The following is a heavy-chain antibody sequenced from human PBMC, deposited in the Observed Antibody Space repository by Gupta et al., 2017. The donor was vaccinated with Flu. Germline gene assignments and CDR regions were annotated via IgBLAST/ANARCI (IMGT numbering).Heavy chain of an antibody. D-gene: IGHD3-22*01. CDR2: IWGDGSNR. Sequence: PGRSLRLSCAASGFTFRHYAMHWVRQAPGKGLEWVAVIWGDGSNRFYADSVKGRFTISRDNSEEMLYLQMNSLRVEDTAVYYCARNDYDNSGFNVYFDYWGQGILATVSS. CDR1: GFTFRHYA. CDR3: ARNDYDNSGFNVYFDY. J-gene: IGHJ4*02. V-gene: IGHV3-33*01.